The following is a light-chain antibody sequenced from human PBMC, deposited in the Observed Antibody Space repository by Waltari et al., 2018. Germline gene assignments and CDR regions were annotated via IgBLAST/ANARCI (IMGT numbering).Light chain of an antibody. CDR1: ALAKQY. CDR3: QSADSSDIV. J-gene: IGLJ2*01. Sequence: SSELTQSPAVSVSPGQAARITCSGCALAKQYANWYQRKPGQAPVLVIYKDNERPSGIPERFSGSRSGTTVTLTISGVQAEDEADYYCQSADSSDIVFGGGTKLTVL. V-gene: IGLV3-25*03. CDR2: KDN.